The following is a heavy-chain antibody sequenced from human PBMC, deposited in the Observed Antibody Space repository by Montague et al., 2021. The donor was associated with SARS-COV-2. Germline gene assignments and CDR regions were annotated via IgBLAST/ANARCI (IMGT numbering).Heavy chain of an antibody. CDR3: ARRGGGEVFARFMYWYFDV. J-gene: IGHJ2*01. V-gene: IGHV4-59*13. CDR1: GGSINNYY. D-gene: IGHD3-10*02. Sequence: SETLSLTCTVSGGSINNYYWGWVRQSPGKGLEWIGYIYYSGSVTTSYNPSLKSRASISVDTSKNQFSLKLTSVTAADTAVYYCARRGGGEVFARFMYWYFDVWGRGSLVTVSS. CDR2: IYYSGSVTT.